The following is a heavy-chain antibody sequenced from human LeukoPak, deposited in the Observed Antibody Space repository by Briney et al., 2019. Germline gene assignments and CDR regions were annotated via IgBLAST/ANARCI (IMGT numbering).Heavy chain of an antibody. V-gene: IGHV3-11*06. Sequence: GVSLRLLCRPSVFPLSDCYMSWIREARGKGVEWVSYMCRWSRYTNYGVSVKGRFTFSRDNAQNSLYLQMNSLRAEDTAVYYCARDRVLLWFGELKVRSGMDVWGKGTTVTVSS. CDR3: ARDRVLLWFGELKVRSGMDV. D-gene: IGHD3-10*01. CDR1: VFPLSDCY. J-gene: IGHJ6*03. CDR2: MCRWSRYT.